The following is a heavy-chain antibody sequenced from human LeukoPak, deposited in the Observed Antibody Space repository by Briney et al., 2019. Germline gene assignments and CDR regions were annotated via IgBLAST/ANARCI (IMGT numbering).Heavy chain of an antibody. V-gene: IGHV3-30-3*01. CDR1: GFTFSSYA. CDR2: ISYDGSNK. Sequence: GGSLRLSCAASGFTFSSYAMHWVRQAPGKGLEWVAVISYDGSNKYYADSVKGRFTISRDNSKNTLYLQMNSLRAEDTAVYYCARERPDSSGYLYYFDYWGQGTLVTVS. CDR3: ARERPDSSGYLYYFDY. D-gene: IGHD3-22*01. J-gene: IGHJ4*02.